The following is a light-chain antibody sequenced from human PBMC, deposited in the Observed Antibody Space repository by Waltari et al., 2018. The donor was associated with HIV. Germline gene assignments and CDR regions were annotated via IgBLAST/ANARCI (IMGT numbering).Light chain of an antibody. CDR3: QQYYSTPLT. Sequence: DIVMTQPPESLAVSLGESATINCKSSQSVLYSSNNKNYLAWYQQKPGQPPELLIYWASTRESGVPDRFSGSGSATDFTLTISSLQAEDVAVYYCQQYYSTPLTFGGGTQVEIK. CDR1: QSVLYSSNNKNY. CDR2: WAS. V-gene: IGKV4-1*01. J-gene: IGKJ4*01.